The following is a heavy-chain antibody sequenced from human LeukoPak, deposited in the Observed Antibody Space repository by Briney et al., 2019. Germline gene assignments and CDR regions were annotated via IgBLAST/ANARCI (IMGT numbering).Heavy chain of an antibody. CDR3: AKDLSPDPLWPKPDY. V-gene: IGHV3-30*18. Sequence: QSSGSLRLSSAASRFTFSSYGMHWVRQAPDNGLEWVAVISNDGSNRYYAYSVKGRFTISRDNSTNTLYLQMSSLRDEDTGVYFCAKDLSPDPLWPKPDYWGQGTLVTVSS. D-gene: IGHD3-10*01. CDR2: ISNDGSNR. CDR1: RFTFSSYG. J-gene: IGHJ4*02.